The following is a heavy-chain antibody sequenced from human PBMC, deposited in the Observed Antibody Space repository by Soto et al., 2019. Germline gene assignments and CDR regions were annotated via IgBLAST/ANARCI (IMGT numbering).Heavy chain of an antibody. V-gene: IGHV1-18*01. D-gene: IGHD1-1*01. CDR1: GYGFTTYG. CDR3: ERGRYGDY. J-gene: IGHJ4*02. CDR2: ISAHNGNT. Sequence: QVHLVQSGAEVKKRGASVKVSCKGSGYGFTTYGITWVRQAPGQGLEWMAWISAHNGNTKYAQKLQGRVTVTRDTSTSTAYMELRILTSDDTAVYYCERGRYGDYCAQGAPVTVTS.